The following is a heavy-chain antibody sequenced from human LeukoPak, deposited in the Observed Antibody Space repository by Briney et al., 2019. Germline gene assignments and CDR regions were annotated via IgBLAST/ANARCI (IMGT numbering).Heavy chain of an antibody. Sequence: GRSLRLSCVASGFTFSRFEMNWVRQAPGKGLEWVSSISSSSYYIYYADSVKGRFTISRDNAKNSVYLQMNSLRDEDTAVYYCVRVGDYYDSGGYQGFDYWGQGTLVTVSS. CDR2: ISSSSYYI. CDR3: VRVGDYYDSGGYQGFDY. CDR1: GFTFSRFE. V-gene: IGHV3-21*01. D-gene: IGHD3-22*01. J-gene: IGHJ4*02.